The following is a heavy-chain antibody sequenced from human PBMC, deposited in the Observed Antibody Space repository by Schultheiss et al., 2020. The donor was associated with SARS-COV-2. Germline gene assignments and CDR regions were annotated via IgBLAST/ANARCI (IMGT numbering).Heavy chain of an antibody. Sequence: ASVKVSCKASGYTFTGYYMHWVRQAPGQGLEWMGWISAYNGNTNYAQKLQGRVTMTEDTSTDTAYMELSRLRSEDTALYYCAKDIKRWLQVLFDYWGQGTLVTVAS. J-gene: IGHJ4*02. CDR1: GYTFTGYY. D-gene: IGHD5-24*01. CDR2: ISAYNGNT. V-gene: IGHV1-18*04. CDR3: AKDIKRWLQVLFDY.